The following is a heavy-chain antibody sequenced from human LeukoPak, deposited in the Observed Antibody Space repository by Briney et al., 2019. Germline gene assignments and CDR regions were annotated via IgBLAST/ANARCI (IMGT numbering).Heavy chain of an antibody. Sequence: GGSLRLSCAASGFTFSSYSMNWVRQAPGKGLEWVSSISSSSSYIYYADSVKGRFTISRDNAKNSLYLQMNSLRAEDTAVYYCARSQDIVVVPAAMGAFDIWGQGTMVTVSS. V-gene: IGHV3-21*01. CDR1: GFTFSSYS. J-gene: IGHJ3*02. CDR3: ARSQDIVVVPAAMGAFDI. CDR2: ISSSSSYI. D-gene: IGHD2-2*01.